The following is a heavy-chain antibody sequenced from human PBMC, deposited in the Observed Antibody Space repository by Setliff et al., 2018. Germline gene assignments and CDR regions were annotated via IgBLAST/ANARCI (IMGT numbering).Heavy chain of an antibody. CDR2: IYYSGST. J-gene: IGHJ4*02. D-gene: IGHD6-13*01. CDR1: GGSISSSSYY. Sequence: SETLSLTCTVSGGSISSSSYYWGWIRQPPGKGLEWIGSIYYSGSTYYNPSLKSRVTISVDTSKNQFSLKLSSVTAADTAVYYCARLSASSSWSSDYWGQGTLVTVS. V-gene: IGHV4-39*01. CDR3: ARLSASSSWSSDY.